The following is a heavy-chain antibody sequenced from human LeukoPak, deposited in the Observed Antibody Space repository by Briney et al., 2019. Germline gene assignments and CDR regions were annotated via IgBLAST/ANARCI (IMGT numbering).Heavy chain of an antibody. J-gene: IGHJ3*02. V-gene: IGHV4-4*07. CDR2: IYTSGST. CDR1: GVSISSYY. D-gene: IGHD3-22*01. CDR3: ARDSYYYDSSGYYEDAFDI. Sequence: PSETLSLTCTVSGVSISSYYWSWIRQPAGQGLEWIGRIYTSGSTNYNTSLKSRVTMSVDTSKNQFSLKLSSVTAADTAVYYCARDSYYYDSSGYYEDAFDIWGQGTMVTVSS.